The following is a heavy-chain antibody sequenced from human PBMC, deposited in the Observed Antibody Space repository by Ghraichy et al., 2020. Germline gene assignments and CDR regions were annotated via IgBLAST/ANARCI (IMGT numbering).Heavy chain of an antibody. V-gene: IGHV3-23*01. D-gene: IGHD6-13*01. CDR1: GFIFSDYA. CDR3: AKLPAAGNFDY. CDR2: ISTSGDRT. J-gene: IGHJ4*02. Sequence: GESLNISCATSGFIFSDYAMTWVRQAPGKGLEWVSAISTSGDRTFYADSVKGRFTISRDNSKNTLSLQMNSLRADDTAVYYCAKLPAAGNFDYWGQGTLVTVSS.